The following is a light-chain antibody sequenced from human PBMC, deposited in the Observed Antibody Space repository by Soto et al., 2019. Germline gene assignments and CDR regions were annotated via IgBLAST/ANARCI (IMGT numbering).Light chain of an antibody. CDR1: QSVSSSY. CDR3: KQYGYSPPYT. J-gene: IGKJ2*01. Sequence: EIVLTQSPGTLSLSPGERATLSCRASQSVSSSYLAWYQQKPGQAPMLLIYGASSRATGIPDRFSGSGSGTDFPLTISRLEPEDVAVYYCKQYGYSPPYTCGQGTMLEIK. CDR2: GAS. V-gene: IGKV3-20*01.